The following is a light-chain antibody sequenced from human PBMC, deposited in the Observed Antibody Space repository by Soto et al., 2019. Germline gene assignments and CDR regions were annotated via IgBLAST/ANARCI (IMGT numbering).Light chain of an antibody. CDR3: QARDTGIHVA. CDR2: VNSDGSH. V-gene: IGLV4-69*01. J-gene: IGLJ2*01. Sequence: QPVLTQSPSASASLGASVKLTCTLSSGYSNYAIAWRQQQPEKGPRYLMKVNSDGSHDRGDGLPDRFSGSSSGAERYLTISSLQSEDEADYFCQARDTGIHVAFGGGTKLTVL. CDR1: SGYSNYA.